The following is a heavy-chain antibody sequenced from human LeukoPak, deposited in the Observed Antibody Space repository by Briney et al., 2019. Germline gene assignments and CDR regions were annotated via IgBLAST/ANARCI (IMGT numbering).Heavy chain of an antibody. CDR2: IYSGGST. CDR1: GFTVSSNY. D-gene: IGHD5-24*01. J-gene: IGHJ4*02. V-gene: IGHV3-53*01. CDR3: ASGLRDGYNPFDY. Sequence: GGSLRLSCAASGFTVSSNYMSWVRQAPGKGLEWVSVIYSGGSTYYADSVQGRFTISRDNSMNTLYLQMNSLRAEDTAVYYCASGLRDGYNPFDYWGQGTLVTVSS.